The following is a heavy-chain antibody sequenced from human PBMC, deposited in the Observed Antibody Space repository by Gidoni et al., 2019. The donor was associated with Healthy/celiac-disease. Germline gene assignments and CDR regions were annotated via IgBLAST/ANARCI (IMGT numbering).Heavy chain of an antibody. D-gene: IGHD3-10*01. CDR2: IIPILGIA. V-gene: IGHV1-69*02. CDR1: GGTFSSYP. J-gene: IGHJ6*03. CDR3: ASRLVRGTAYYMDV. Sequence: QVQLVQSGAEGKKPGSSVKVSCQACGGTFSSYPISWVRQAPGQGLEWMGRIIPILGIANYAQKFQGRVTITADKSTSTAYMELSSLRSEDTAVYYCASRLVRGTAYYMDVWGKGTTVTVSS.